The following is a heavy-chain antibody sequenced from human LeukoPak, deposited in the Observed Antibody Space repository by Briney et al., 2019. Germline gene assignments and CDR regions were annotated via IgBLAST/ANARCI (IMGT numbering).Heavy chain of an antibody. CDR2: ISYDGTNK. Sequence: GGSLRLSCAASGFTFSNYAMHWVRQAPGKGLEWVAVISYDGTNKYYADSVKGRFAISRDNSKNTLYFQMNSLRAEDTAVYYCARSLGGYSDNWDVFGIDYWGQGTLVTVSS. V-gene: IGHV3-30*09. CDR3: ARSLGGYSDNWDVFGIDY. J-gene: IGHJ4*02. D-gene: IGHD1-1*01. CDR1: GFTFSNYA.